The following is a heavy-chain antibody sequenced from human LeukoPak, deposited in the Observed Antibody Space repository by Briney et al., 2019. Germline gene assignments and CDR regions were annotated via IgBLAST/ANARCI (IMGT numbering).Heavy chain of an antibody. CDR2: IWYDGSNK. J-gene: IGHJ4*02. D-gene: IGHD3-22*01. Sequence: GRSLRLSCAASGFTFSSYGMHWVRQAPGKGLEWVGVIWYDGSNKYYADSVKGRFTISRDNSKNTLYLQMNSLRAEDTAVYYCAKPRNYYDSEYYFDYWGQGTLVTVSS. CDR1: GFTFSSYG. CDR3: AKPRNYYDSEYYFDY. V-gene: IGHV3-33*06.